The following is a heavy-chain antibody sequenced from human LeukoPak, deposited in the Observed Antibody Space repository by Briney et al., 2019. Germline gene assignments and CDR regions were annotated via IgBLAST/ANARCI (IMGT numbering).Heavy chain of an antibody. V-gene: IGHV3-30*18. CDR2: ISYDGSRV. Sequence: GGSLRLSCAASGFVFSSHGMHWVRQAPGKGLEWVAAISYDGSRVHYADSVKGRFTISRDNSKKTVDLQMSSLRSEDTAVYYCAKDRSVAVPYYFAHWGQGTLVTVTS. CDR1: GFVFSSHG. CDR3: AKDRSVAVPYYFAH. D-gene: IGHD6-19*01. J-gene: IGHJ4*02.